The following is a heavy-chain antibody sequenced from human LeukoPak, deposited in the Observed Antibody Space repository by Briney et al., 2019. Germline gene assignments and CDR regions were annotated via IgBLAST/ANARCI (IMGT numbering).Heavy chain of an antibody. Sequence: GGSLRLSCAAYGFTVSSNYMSWVRQAPGKGLEWVSVIYSGGSTYYPDSVKGRFTISRDNAENSLYLQMNSLRAEDTAVYYCAELGITMIGGVWGKGTTVTISS. V-gene: IGHV3-53*01. CDR3: AELGITMIGGV. CDR2: IYSGGST. J-gene: IGHJ6*04. CDR1: GFTVSSNY. D-gene: IGHD3-10*02.